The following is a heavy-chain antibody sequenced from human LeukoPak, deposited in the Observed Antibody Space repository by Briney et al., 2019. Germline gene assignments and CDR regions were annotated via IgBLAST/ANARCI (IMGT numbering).Heavy chain of an antibody. CDR3: ARDRYYYDSSGYYQLDY. D-gene: IGHD3-22*01. CDR1: GFTFSDYC. V-gene: IGHV4-59*12. CDR2: IYYSGST. Sequence: PGGSLRLSCAASGFTFSDYCMSWIRQAPGKGLEWIGYIYYSGSTNYNPSLTSRVTISVDTSKNQFSLKLSSVTAADTAVYYCARDRYYYDSSGYYQLDYWGQGTLVTVSS. J-gene: IGHJ4*02.